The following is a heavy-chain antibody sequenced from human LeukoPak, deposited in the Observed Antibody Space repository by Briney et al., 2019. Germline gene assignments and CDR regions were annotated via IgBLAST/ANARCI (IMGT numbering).Heavy chain of an antibody. V-gene: IGHV3-33*01. D-gene: IGHD4-11*01. CDR1: GFTFNHYG. CDR3: ARDAQRGFDYSNSLQY. CDR2: IWSDGTNR. Sequence: GGSLTLSCAATGFTFNHYGMHWVRQAPGKGLEWVAVIWSDGTNRYYSDSVKGRFTISRADSRKTVYLQMNRLRPKDTGMYYRARDAQRGFDYSNSLQYWGQGTPVTVST. J-gene: IGHJ4*02.